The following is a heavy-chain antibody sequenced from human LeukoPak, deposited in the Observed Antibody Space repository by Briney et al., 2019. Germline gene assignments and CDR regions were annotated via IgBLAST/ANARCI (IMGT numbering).Heavy chain of an antibody. J-gene: IGHJ5*02. Sequence: GGSLRLSCAASGFTFDDYAMHWVRQAPGKGLEWVSGISWNSGSIGYADSVKGRFTISRDNAKNSLYLQMNSLRAEDTALYYCAKDITAMGTSWFDPWGQGTLVTVSS. CDR2: ISWNSGSI. V-gene: IGHV3-9*01. D-gene: IGHD5-18*01. CDR1: GFTFDDYA. CDR3: AKDITAMGTSWFDP.